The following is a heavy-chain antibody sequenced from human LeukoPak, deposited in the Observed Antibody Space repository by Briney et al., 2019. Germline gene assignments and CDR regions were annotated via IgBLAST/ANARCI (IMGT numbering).Heavy chain of an antibody. CDR2: IGSDYKT. CDR3: AKAEGYDILTGLDY. J-gene: IGHJ4*02. CDR1: GFTFSGFA. Sequence: TGRSLRLSCAASGFTFSGFAMTCVRQAPGKGLEWVSSIGSDYKTHYSESVKGRFAISRDHSKNTLYLQMNSLRTEDTAVYYCAKAEGYDILTGLDYWGQGTLVTVSS. D-gene: IGHD3-9*01. V-gene: IGHV3-23*01.